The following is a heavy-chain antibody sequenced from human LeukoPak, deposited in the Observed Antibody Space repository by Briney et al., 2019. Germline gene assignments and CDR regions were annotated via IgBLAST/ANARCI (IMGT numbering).Heavy chain of an antibody. CDR3: ARIVGSIAAAIVNY. J-gene: IGHJ4*02. V-gene: IGHV4-39*07. Sequence: PSETLSLTCTVSGVSISSSNSYWGWIRQPPGKGLEWIGSIYYSGNTYYNASLKSQVSISIDTSKNQFSLKLSSVTAADTAVYYCARIVGSIAAAIVNYWGQGTLVTVSS. CDR2: IYYSGNT. D-gene: IGHD6-13*01. CDR1: GVSISSSNSY.